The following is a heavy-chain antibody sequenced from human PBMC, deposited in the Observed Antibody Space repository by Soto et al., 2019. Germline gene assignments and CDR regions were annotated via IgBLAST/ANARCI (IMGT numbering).Heavy chain of an antibody. V-gene: IGHV4-34*01. J-gene: IGHJ4*02. CDR3: ARGPPVTPPYYFDY. D-gene: IGHD2-21*02. CDR1: GGSFSGYY. CDR2: INHSGST. Sequence: SSETLSLTCAVYGGSFSGYYWNWIRQPPGKGLEWIGEINHSGSTRYNPSLKSRVTISLDTSKNQCSLKLNSVTAADTAVFYCARGPPVTPPYYFDYWGQGTLVTVSS.